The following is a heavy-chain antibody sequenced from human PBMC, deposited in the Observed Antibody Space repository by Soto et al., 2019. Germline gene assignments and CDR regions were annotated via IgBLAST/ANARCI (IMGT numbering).Heavy chain of an antibody. CDR1: GYTFTSYG. CDR2: ISAYNGNT. V-gene: IGHV1-18*01. J-gene: IGHJ6*02. Sequence: QVQLVQSGAEVKKPGSSVKVSCKASGYTFTSYGISWVRQAPGQGLEWMGWISAYNGNTNYAQKLQGRVTMTTDTSTSTAYMELRSLRSDDTAVYYCARDSAKENWNYALYGMDVWGQGTTVTVSS. D-gene: IGHD1-7*01. CDR3: ARDSAKENWNYALYGMDV.